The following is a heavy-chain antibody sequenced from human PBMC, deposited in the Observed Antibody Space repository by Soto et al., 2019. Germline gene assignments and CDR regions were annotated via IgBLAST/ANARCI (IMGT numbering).Heavy chain of an antibody. D-gene: IGHD6-19*01. J-gene: IGHJ4*02. CDR2: ISGSGGST. CDR3: AKASMAGPTKVGSDY. V-gene: IGHV3-23*01. Sequence: GGSLRLSCAASGFTFSSYAMSWVRQAPGKGLEWVSAISGSGGSTYYADSVKDRFTISRDNSKNTLYLQMNSLRAEDTAVYYCAKASMAGPTKVGSDYWGQGTLVTVSS. CDR1: GFTFSSYA.